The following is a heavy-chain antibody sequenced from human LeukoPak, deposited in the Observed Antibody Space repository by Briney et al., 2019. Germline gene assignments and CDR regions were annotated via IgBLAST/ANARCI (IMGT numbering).Heavy chain of an antibody. CDR2: IYYSGST. CDR3: ARGKCDRSAYCPPDY. V-gene: IGHV4-59*01. J-gene: IGHJ4*02. D-gene: IGHD3-22*01. CDR1: GGSISSYY. Sequence: TPSETLSLTCAVSGGSISSYYWSWIRQPAGKGLEWIGDIYYSGSTNYNPSLKSRVIISADTSKNQFSLKLSSVTAADTAVYYCARGKCDRSAYCPPDYWGKGTLVTVSS.